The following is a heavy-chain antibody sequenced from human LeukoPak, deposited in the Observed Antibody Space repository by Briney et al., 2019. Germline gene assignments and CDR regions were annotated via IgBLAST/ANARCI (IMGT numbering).Heavy chain of an antibody. Sequence: GGSLRLSCVVSGFTFSSYAMSWVRQAPGKGLGWVSVISGSGGSTYYADSVKGRFTISRDNSKNTLYLQMNSLRAEDTAVYYCAREIYSGGFDYWGLGTLVTVSS. CDR2: ISGSGGST. CDR3: AREIYSGGFDY. D-gene: IGHD1-26*01. J-gene: IGHJ4*02. CDR1: GFTFSSYA. V-gene: IGHV3-23*01.